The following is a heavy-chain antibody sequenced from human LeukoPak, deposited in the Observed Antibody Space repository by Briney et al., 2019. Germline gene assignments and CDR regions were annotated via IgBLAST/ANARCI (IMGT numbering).Heavy chain of an antibody. Sequence: GGSLRLSCAASGFTFSKSWTTWVRQAPGKGLEWVAHIKEDGSDKYYVDSVTGRFTISRDNTKNSLYLQMTSLTAEDTAVYYCATWNNAWEFGYWGQGTLVSVSS. CDR3: ATWNNAWEFGY. V-gene: IGHV3-7*05. D-gene: IGHD1/OR15-1a*01. CDR1: GFTFSKSW. CDR2: IKEDGSDK. J-gene: IGHJ4*02.